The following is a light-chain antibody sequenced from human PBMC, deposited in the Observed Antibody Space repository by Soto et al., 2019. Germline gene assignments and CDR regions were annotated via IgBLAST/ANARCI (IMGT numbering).Light chain of an antibody. CDR3: MQGTHWPIT. CDR2: KVS. CDR1: QSPLHSDGMAY. J-gene: IGKJ5*01. V-gene: IGKV2-30*02. Sequence: DVVMTQSPLSLPVTLGQPASISCRSNQSPLHSDGMAYFSWFQQRPGRSPRRLIYKVSNRDSGVPARFSGSGSGTDFALKISRVEAEDVGVYYCMQGTHWPITFGQGTRLEIK.